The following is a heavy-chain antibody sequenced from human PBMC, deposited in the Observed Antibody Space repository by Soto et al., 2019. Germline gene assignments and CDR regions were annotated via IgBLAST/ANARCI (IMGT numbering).Heavy chain of an antibody. CDR3: ARGPYDSSGYYYGSSSYFDY. Sequence: PGGSLRLSCAASGLYYNYYAMSWARQAPGKGLEWVSIISGNGGSTYYADSVEGRFTISRDNSKSTLYLQMNSLRVEDTAVYYCARGPYDSSGYYYGSSSYFDYWGQGTLVTVSS. D-gene: IGHD3-22*01. J-gene: IGHJ4*02. V-gene: IGHV3-23*01. CDR1: GLYYNYYA. CDR2: ISGNGGST.